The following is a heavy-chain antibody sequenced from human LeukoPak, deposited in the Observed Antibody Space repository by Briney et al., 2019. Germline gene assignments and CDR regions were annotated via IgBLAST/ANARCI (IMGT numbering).Heavy chain of an antibody. CDR1: GYTFTGYY. D-gene: IGHD6-13*01. J-gene: IGHJ4*02. Sequence: GASVKVSCKASGYTFTGYYMHWVRQAPGQGLEWMGWINPNSGDTNYAQKFQGWVTMTRDTSISTAYMELSRLRSDDTAVYYCARSRAPSSWVDYWGQGTLVTVSS. CDR3: ARSRAPSSWVDY. CDR2: INPNSGDT. V-gene: IGHV1-2*04.